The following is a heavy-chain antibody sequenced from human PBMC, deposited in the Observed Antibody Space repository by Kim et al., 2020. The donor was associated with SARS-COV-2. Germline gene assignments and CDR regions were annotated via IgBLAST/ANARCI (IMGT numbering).Heavy chain of an antibody. D-gene: IGHD3-3*02. CDR3: AKDHFRSADDS. V-gene: IGHV3-23*03. Sequence: GGSLRLSCAASGFTFSNYAMSWVRQAPGKGLEGVSVIYSDSTATFYTDSVKGRFTVSRENSKHTLYLQMIGLRAEDTATYYCAKDHFRSADDSLGQGTL. CDR2: IYSDSTAT. CDR1: GFTFSNYA. J-gene: IGHJ4*02.